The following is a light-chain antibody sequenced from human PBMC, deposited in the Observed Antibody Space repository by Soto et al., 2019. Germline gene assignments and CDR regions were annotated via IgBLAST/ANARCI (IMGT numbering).Light chain of an antibody. CDR2: LAS. J-gene: IGKJ1*01. V-gene: IGKV2-28*01. Sequence: DMVITQSPLSLPFTPGEPASISCSSSQSLLHSNGNHYLEWYFQKPGQSPQLLIYLASIRASGVPDRFSGSGSGTDFTLKISRVEAEDVGVYYCMQALHTPRTLGQGTKVDIK. CDR3: MQALHTPRT. CDR1: QSLLHSNGNHY.